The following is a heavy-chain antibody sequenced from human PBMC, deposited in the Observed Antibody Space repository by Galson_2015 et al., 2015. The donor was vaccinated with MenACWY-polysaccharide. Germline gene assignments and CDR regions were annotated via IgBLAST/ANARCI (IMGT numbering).Heavy chain of an antibody. D-gene: IGHD3-22*01. CDR1: GYSFSSYD. V-gene: IGHV1-8*01. CDR3: ARGGKYYNDRSGYFNWFGP. J-gene: IGHJ5*02. Sequence: SVKVSCKASGYSFSSYDINWVRQTTGQGLEWMGWMNPNSGNTGYAQKFQGRVTMTRNTSISIAQMEMRSLRSEDTAVYYCARGGKYYNDRSGYFNWFGPWAPGTLVTLSS. CDR2: MNPNSGNT.